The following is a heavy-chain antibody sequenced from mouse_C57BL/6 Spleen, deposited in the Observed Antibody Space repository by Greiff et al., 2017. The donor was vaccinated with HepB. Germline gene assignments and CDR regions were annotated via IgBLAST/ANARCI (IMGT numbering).Heavy chain of an antibody. CDR1: GYTFTSYW. CDR2: IDPSDSYT. J-gene: IGHJ1*03. D-gene: IGHD2-1*01. V-gene: IGHV1-50*01. CDR3: ATKRGKLVRGYFDV. Sequence: QVQLQQPGAELVKPGASVKLSCKASGYTFTSYWMQWVKQRPGQGLEWIGEIDPSDSYTNYKQKFKGKATLTVDTSSSTAYMQLSSLTSEDSAVYYCATKRGKLVRGYFDVWGTGTTVTVSS.